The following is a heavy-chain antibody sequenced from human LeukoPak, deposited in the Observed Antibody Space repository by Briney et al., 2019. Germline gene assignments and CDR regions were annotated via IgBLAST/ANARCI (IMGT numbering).Heavy chain of an antibody. V-gene: IGHV3-48*01. Sequence: GGSLRLSCAASGFTFNTYTMNWVRQAPGKRPEWISYINSRSSDIHYADSVRGRFTIYRDNVKNSLFLQMNSLRVEDTAVYFCARDGVALYWGQGTLVTVSS. CDR3: ARDGVALY. J-gene: IGHJ4*02. CDR1: GFTFNTYT. CDR2: INSRSSDI. D-gene: IGHD2-15*01.